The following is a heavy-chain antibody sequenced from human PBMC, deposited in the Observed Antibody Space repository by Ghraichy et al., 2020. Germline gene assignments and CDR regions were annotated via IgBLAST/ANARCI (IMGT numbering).Heavy chain of an antibody. V-gene: IGHV3-23*01. CDR1: GFTFSSYA. Sequence: GGSLRLSCAASGFTFSSYAMSWVRQAPGKGLEWVSAISGSGGSTYYADSVKGRFTISRDNSKNTLYLQMTSLRAEDTAVYYCAKDELTVVVASTPYYFDYWGQGTLVTVSP. CDR2: ISGSGGST. D-gene: IGHD2-15*01. J-gene: IGHJ4*02. CDR3: AKDELTVVVASTPYYFDY.